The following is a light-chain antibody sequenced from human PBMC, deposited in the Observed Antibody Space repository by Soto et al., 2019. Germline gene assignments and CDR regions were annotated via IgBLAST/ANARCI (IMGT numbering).Light chain of an antibody. V-gene: IGLV2-23*02. Sequence: QSVLTQPASVSGAAGQSISISCTATSSDVGSYNLVSWYQQHPGKAPELMIYEVSERPSGVSNRFSGSKSGNTASLTISGLQAEDEADYYCCSYAGSSPYVFGTGPKVTVL. CDR1: SSDVGSYNL. CDR3: CSYAGSSPYV. CDR2: EVS. J-gene: IGLJ1*01.